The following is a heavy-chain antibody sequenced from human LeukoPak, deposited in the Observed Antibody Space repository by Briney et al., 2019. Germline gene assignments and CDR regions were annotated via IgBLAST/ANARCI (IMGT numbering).Heavy chain of an antibody. Sequence: ASVKVSCKASGYTFTSYDINWVRQAPGQGLEWMGIINPSGGSTSYAQKFQGRVTMTRDTSTSTVYMELSSLRSEDTAVYYCATSGDSSGYYYAGVVDYWGLGTLVTVSS. J-gene: IGHJ4*02. CDR3: ATSGDSSGYYYAGVVDY. CDR2: INPSGGST. V-gene: IGHV1-46*01. D-gene: IGHD3-22*01. CDR1: GYTFTSYD.